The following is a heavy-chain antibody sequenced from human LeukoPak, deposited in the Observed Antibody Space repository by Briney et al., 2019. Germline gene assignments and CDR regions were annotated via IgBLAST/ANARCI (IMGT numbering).Heavy chain of an antibody. CDR3: ARHGDYGDLNWFDP. V-gene: IGHV4-59*08. CDR2: IYYSGST. J-gene: IGHJ5*02. CDR1: GGSISSYY. D-gene: IGHD4-17*01. Sequence: SETLSLTCTVSGGSISSYYWSWIRQPPGKGLEWIGYIYYSGSTNYNPSLKSRVTISVDTSKNQFSLRLSSVTAADTAVYYCARHGDYGDLNWFDPWGQGTLVTVSS.